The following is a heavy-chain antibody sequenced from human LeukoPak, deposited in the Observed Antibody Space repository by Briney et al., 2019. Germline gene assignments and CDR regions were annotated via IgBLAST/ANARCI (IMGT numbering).Heavy chain of an antibody. CDR3: ARDWPAGHDAFDI. CDR1: GYTFTGYY. J-gene: IGHJ3*02. CDR2: INPNSGGT. D-gene: IGHD6-13*01. V-gene: IGHV1-2*02. Sequence: ASVKVSCKASGYTFTGYYMHWVRQAPGQGLEWMGWINPNSGGTNYAQKFQGRVTMTRDTSISTAYMELSRLRSDDTAVYYCARDWPAGHDAFDIWGQGTMVTVSS.